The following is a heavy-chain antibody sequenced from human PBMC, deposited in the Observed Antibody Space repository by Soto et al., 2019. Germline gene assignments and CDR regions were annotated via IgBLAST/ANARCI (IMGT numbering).Heavy chain of an antibody. CDR3: ARGNGDYHDGNGYLGRH. D-gene: IGHD3-22*01. CDR2: IKSDGSGA. V-gene: IGHV3-74*01. J-gene: IGHJ4*02. CDR1: GFTFSSYW. Sequence: EVQLVESGGDLVQPGGYLRLSCAASGFTFSSYWMHRVRQAPGKGLVWVSRIKSDGSGAIYADSVKGRFTVSSDNAKKTLYRLVNSLSTEDTSVYYCARGNGDYHDGNGYLGRHWCQGTQVTVSS.